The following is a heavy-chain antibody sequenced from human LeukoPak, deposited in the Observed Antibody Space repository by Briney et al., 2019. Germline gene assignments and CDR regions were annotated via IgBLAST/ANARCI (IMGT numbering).Heavy chain of an antibody. J-gene: IGHJ4*02. CDR2: IYPGDSDI. Sequence: ESLKISCKGSGYSFDTYWIGWVRQMPGKGLEWMWIIYPGDSDIRYSPSFQGQVTISADKSISIAYLQWSSLKDSGTAMYYCARHGTGPELGSTPMDYWGQGTLVTVSS. D-gene: IGHD3/OR15-3a*01. CDR1: GYSFDTYW. CDR3: ARHGTGPELGSTPMDY. V-gene: IGHV5-51*01.